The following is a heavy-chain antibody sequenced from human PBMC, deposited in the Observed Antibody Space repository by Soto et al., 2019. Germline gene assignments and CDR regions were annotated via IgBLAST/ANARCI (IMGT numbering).Heavy chain of an antibody. CDR1: GGSISSGGYS. J-gene: IGHJ4*02. CDR3: AGGIAARPLGY. CDR2: IYHSGST. D-gene: IGHD6-6*01. Sequence: QLQLQESGSGLVKPSQTLSLTCAVSGGSISSGGYSWSWIRQPPGKGLEWIGYIYHSGSTYYNPSLQSRVTISVVRSKNPFSLKLSSVTAADTAVYYCAGGIAARPLGYWGQGTLVTVSS. V-gene: IGHV4-30-2*01.